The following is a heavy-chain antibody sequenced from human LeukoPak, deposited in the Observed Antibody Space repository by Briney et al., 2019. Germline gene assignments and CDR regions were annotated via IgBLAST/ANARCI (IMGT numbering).Heavy chain of an antibody. J-gene: IGHJ4*02. CDR1: GGTFSGYA. D-gene: IGHD1-7*01. CDR3: ARGTSGTTSLFY. CDR2: IIPIFGTA. Sequence: SVKVSCKASGGTFSGYAISWVRQAPGQGLEWMGRIIPIFGTANYAQKFQGRVTITTDESTSTAYMELSSLRSEDTAVYYCARGTSGTTSLFYWGQGTLVTVSS. V-gene: IGHV1-69*05.